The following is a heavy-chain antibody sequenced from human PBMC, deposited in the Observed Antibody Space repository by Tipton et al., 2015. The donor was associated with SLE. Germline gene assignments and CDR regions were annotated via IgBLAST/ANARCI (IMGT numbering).Heavy chain of an antibody. Sequence: TLSLTCAVYGGSFSYYYWSWIRQPPGKGLEWIGEINHSGSTNYNPSLKSRVTISVDTSKNQFSLKLRSVTAADTAVYYCARGYCTGDVCYNDYWGQGTLVTVSS. CDR1: GGSFSYYY. V-gene: IGHV4-34*01. D-gene: IGHD2-8*02. CDR2: INHSGST. J-gene: IGHJ4*02. CDR3: ARGYCTGDVCYNDY.